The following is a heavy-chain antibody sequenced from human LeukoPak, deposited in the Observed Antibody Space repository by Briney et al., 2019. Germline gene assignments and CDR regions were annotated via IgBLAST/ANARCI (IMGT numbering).Heavy chain of an antibody. J-gene: IGHJ4*02. CDR3: ARGGLTNLDY. CDR1: GYSLTGYF. D-gene: IGHD3-16*01. Sequence: ASVKVSCKASGYSLTGYFMHWVRQAPGQGLEWMGWINPNSGGTNYAQNFQGRVTMTRDTSISTAYMELSSLKSDDTAVYYCARGGLTNLDYWGQGTLVTVSS. V-gene: IGHV1-2*02. CDR2: INPNSGGT.